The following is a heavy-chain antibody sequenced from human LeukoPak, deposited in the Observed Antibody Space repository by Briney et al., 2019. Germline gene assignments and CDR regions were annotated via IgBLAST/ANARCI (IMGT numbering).Heavy chain of an antibody. CDR2: IYYSGST. CDR3: ARDSDGPSGY. V-gene: IGHV4-59*01. J-gene: IGHJ4*02. CDR1: GGSISSYY. D-gene: IGHD3-10*01. Sequence: PSETLSLTCTVSGGSISSYYWSWIRQPPGKGLEWIGYIYYSGSTNYNPSLKSRVTISVDTSKNQFSLKLSSVTAAGTAVYYCARDSDGPSGYWGQGTLVTVSS.